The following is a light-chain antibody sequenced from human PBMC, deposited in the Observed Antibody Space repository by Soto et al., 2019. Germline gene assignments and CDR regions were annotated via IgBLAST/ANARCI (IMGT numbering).Light chain of an antibody. J-gene: IGKJ2*01. CDR3: QQSFGPPYT. CDR2: ETS. Sequence: DIQTTQSPSSLSASVGDRVTITCRASQSLGRRLTWYQQKPGEAPKLLIYETSNLQNGVPSRFSGSGSETDFTLTINSLQPEDFATYYCQQSFGPPYTFGQGTKLE. V-gene: IGKV1-39*01. CDR1: QSLGRR.